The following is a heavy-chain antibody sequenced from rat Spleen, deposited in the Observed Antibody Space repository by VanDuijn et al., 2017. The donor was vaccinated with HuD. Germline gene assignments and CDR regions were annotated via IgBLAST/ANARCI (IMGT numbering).Heavy chain of an antibody. CDR3: ARGGNGPKDYYFDY. Sequence: QVQLKESGPGLVQPSQTLSLTCTVSGFSLTSYNVHWVRQPPGKGLEWMGRIWGDGSPNYNSALKSRLSISRDTSKSQVYLKMNSLQTEDTATYYCARGGNGPKDYYFDYWGQGVMVTVSS. D-gene: IGHD1-11*01. V-gene: IGHV2-1*01. CDR1: GFSLTSYN. CDR2: IWGDGSP. J-gene: IGHJ2*01.